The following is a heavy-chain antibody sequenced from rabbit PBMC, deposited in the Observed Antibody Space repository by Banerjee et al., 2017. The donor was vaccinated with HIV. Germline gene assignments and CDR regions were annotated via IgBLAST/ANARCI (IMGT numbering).Heavy chain of an antibody. CDR1: GIDFSSYYY. CDR2: IYAGTSDNT. Sequence: QQQLEESGGGLVKPGGTLTLTCKASGIDFSSYYYMCWVRQAPGKGLEWIACIYAGTSDNTYYANWAKGRFTISVTSSTTVTLQMTSLTAADTATYFCARSHNYGYTDYTYQLWGPGTLVTVS. CDR3: ARSHNYGYTDYTYQL. D-gene: IGHD6-1*01. V-gene: IGHV1S45*01. J-gene: IGHJ4*01.